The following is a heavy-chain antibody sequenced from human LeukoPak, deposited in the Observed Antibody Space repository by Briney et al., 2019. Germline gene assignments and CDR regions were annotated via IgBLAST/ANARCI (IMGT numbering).Heavy chain of an antibody. D-gene: IGHD3-22*01. V-gene: IGHV4-34*01. CDR2: INHSGST. CDR1: GGSFSGYY. CDR3: ARQWKSKSMIPPFGGMDV. J-gene: IGHJ6*02. Sequence: SETLSLTCAVYGGSFSGYYWSWIRQPPGKGLEWIGEINHSGSTNYNPSLKSRVTISVDTSKNQFSLKLSSVAAADTAVYYCARQWKSKSMIPPFGGMDVWGQGTTVTVSS.